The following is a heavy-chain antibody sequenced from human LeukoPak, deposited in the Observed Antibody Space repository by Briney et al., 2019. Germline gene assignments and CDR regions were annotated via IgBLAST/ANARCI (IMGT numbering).Heavy chain of an antibody. CDR3: AKDRIKWELPWVDY. D-gene: IGHD1-26*01. V-gene: IGHV3-30*02. J-gene: IGHJ4*02. Sequence: PGGSLRLSCAASGFTFSSYAMHWVRQAPGKGLEWVAFIRYDGSNKYYADSVKGRFTISRDNSKNTLYLQMNSLRAEDTAVYYCAKDRIKWELPWVDYWGQGTLVTVSS. CDR1: GFTFSSYA. CDR2: IRYDGSNK.